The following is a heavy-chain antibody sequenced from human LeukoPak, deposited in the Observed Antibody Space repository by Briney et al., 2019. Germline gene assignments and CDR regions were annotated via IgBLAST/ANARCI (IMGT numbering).Heavy chain of an antibody. D-gene: IGHD3-22*01. Sequence: GGSLRLSCAASGFTFSDYYMSWIRQAPGKGLEWVSYISRSGSTIYYADSVKGRFTISRDNSKNTLYLQMNSLRVEDTAVYYCAKTNYYDSLSGYFDYWGQGTLVTVSS. CDR2: ISRSGSTI. J-gene: IGHJ4*02. CDR3: AKTNYYDSLSGYFDY. V-gene: IGHV3-11*01. CDR1: GFTFSDYY.